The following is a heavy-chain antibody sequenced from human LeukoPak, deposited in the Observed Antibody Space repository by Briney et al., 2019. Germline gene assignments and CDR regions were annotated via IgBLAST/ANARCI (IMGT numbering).Heavy chain of an antibody. Sequence: GRSLRLSCAASGFTFDDYAMHWVRQAPGKGLEWVSGISWNSGSIGYADSVKGRFTISRDNAKNSQYLQMNSLRAEDTAVYYCARDFNSGSGWFDYWGQGTLVTVSS. J-gene: IGHJ4*02. D-gene: IGHD6-19*01. CDR1: GFTFDDYA. CDR2: ISWNSGSI. V-gene: IGHV3-9*01. CDR3: ARDFNSGSGWFDY.